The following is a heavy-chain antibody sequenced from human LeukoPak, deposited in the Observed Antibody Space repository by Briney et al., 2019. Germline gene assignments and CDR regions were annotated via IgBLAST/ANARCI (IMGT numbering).Heavy chain of an antibody. CDR1: GYTFTRYE. D-gene: IGHD4-17*01. CDR3: ARGSLQYGVDY. J-gene: IGHJ4*02. Sequence: VKASYKPSGYTFTRYEINGVRQATGHGVRWRGWMNPISGNTGYAQKFQGRVTMTRNTSICIAYMELSSLRSEDTAVYYCARGSLQYGVDYWGQGTLVTVSS. CDR2: MNPISGNT. V-gene: IGHV1-8*01.